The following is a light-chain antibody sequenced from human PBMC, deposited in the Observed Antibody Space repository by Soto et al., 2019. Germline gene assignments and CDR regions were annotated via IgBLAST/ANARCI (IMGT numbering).Light chain of an antibody. CDR2: GAS. CDR3: QQRSNWPPLT. CDR1: QSVSSK. Sequence: EIVMTHSPATLSVSPGERATLSFSASQSVSSKLAWYQQKPGQAPRLLIYGASTRATGIPARFSGSGSGTDFTLTISSLEPEDFAVYYCQQRSNWPPLTFGGGTKVDIK. J-gene: IGKJ4*01. V-gene: IGKV3-15*01.